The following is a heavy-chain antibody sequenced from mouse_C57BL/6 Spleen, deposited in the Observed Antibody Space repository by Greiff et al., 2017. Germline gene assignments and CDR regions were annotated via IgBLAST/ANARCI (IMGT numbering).Heavy chain of an antibody. CDR1: GYAFSSYW. CDR2: IYPGDGDT. D-gene: IGHD1-1*01. V-gene: IGHV1-80*01. J-gene: IGHJ4*01. Sequence: VQLQESGAELVKPGASVKISCKASGYAFSSYWMNWVKQRPGKGLEWIGQIYPGDGDTNYNGKFKGKATLTADKSSSTAYMQLSSLTSEDSAVYFCARRGPITTDFYAMDYWGQGTSVTVSS. CDR3: ARRGPITTDFYAMDY.